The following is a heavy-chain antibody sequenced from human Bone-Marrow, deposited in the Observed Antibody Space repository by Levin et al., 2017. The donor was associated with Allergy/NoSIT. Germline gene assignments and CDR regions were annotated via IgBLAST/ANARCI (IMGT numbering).Heavy chain of an antibody. CDR2: IYSGGST. CDR3: AGGYSSGLANY. Sequence: GGSLRLSCAASGFSISSNYMSWVRQAPGKGLECVSIIYSGGSTYYGDSVTGRFIISRDNSKNTLHLEMNSLRVEDTAVYYCAGGYSSGLANYWGQGTLVTVSS. CDR1: GFSISSNY. D-gene: IGHD3-22*01. J-gene: IGHJ4*02. V-gene: IGHV3-53*01.